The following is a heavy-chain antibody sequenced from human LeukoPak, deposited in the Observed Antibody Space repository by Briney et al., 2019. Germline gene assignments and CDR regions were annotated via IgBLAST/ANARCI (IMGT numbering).Heavy chain of an antibody. Sequence: ASVKVSCKASGYTFTGYYMHWVRQAPGQGLEWMGRINPNSGGTNYAQKFQGRVTMTRDTSISTAYMELSRLRSDDTAVYYCARVRGDRDYYYMVVWGKGTTVTVSS. CDR2: INPNSGGT. J-gene: IGHJ6*03. CDR1: GYTFTGYY. V-gene: IGHV1-2*06. CDR3: ARVRGDRDYYYMVV. D-gene: IGHD3-10*01.